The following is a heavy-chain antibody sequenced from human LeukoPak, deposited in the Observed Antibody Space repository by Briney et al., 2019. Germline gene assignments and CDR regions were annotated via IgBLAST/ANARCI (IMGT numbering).Heavy chain of an antibody. CDR3: AILGGGVHCSGGTCYSGEGYYYYYYMDV. V-gene: IGHV5-51*01. CDR1: GYTFTSYW. CDR2: IYPGDSDT. J-gene: IGHJ6*03. Sequence: GESLKISCKGSGYTFTSYWIGWVRQMPGKGLEWMGIIYPGDSDTRYSPSFQGQVTISADKSTSTAYLQWSSLKASDTAMYYCAILGGGVHCSGGTCYSGEGYYYYYYMDVWGKGTTVTVSS. D-gene: IGHD2-15*01.